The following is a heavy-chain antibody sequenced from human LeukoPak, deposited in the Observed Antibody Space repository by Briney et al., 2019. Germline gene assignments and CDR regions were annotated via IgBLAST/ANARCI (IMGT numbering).Heavy chain of an antibody. Sequence: SGGSLRLSCAASGFPFSSYAMSWARQAPGKGLEWVSAISGNGDNTYYADSVKGRFTGSRDNSKNTLYLQMNSLRAEDTAVYYCAKALGAGDVRYAFDIWGQGTMVTVSS. V-gene: IGHV3-23*01. D-gene: IGHD3-16*01. J-gene: IGHJ3*02. CDR1: GFPFSSYA. CDR3: AKALGAGDVRYAFDI. CDR2: ISGNGDNT.